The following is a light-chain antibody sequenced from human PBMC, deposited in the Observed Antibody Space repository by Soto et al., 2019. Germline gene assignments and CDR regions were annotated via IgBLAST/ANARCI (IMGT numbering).Light chain of an antibody. CDR2: DVS. CDR1: SSDVGGYNY. CDR3: CSYAGSYTPMI. V-gene: IGLV2-11*01. Sequence: QSALTQPRSVSGSPGQSVTISCTGTSSDVGGYNYVSWYQQHPGKAPKLMIYDVSKRPSGVPDRFSGSKSGNTASLTISGPQAEDEADYYCCSYAGSYTPMIFGGGTKLTVL. J-gene: IGLJ2*01.